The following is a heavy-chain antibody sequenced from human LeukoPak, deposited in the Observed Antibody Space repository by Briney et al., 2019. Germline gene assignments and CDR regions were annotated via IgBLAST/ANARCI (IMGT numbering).Heavy chain of an antibody. V-gene: IGHV4-39*07. D-gene: IGHD5-12*01. CDR3: ARGRYDAALDY. CDR2: IHYSGST. J-gene: IGHJ4*02. CDR1: GGSISSSTYY. Sequence: SETLSLTCTVSGGSISSSTYYWGWIRRPPGEGLEWIGNIHYSGSTNYNPSLKSRVTISADTSKNQFSLKVSSVTAADTAVYYCARGRYDAALDYWGQGTLVTVSS.